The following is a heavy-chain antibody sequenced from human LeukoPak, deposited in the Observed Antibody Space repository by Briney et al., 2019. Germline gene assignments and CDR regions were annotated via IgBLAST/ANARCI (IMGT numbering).Heavy chain of an antibody. Sequence: GGSLRLSCAASGFTFSSYEMNWVRQAPGKGLEWVSYISSSGSTIYYADSVKGRFTISRDNAKTSLYLQMNSLRAEDTAVYYCATIAGGDFDYWGQGTLVTVSS. D-gene: IGHD2-21*01. CDR3: ATIAGGDFDY. CDR2: ISSSGSTI. V-gene: IGHV3-48*03. CDR1: GFTFSSYE. J-gene: IGHJ4*02.